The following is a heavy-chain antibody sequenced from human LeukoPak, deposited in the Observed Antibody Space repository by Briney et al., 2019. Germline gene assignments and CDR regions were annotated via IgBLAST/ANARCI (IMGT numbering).Heavy chain of an antibody. CDR2: IYHSGST. J-gene: IGHJ4*02. CDR1: GGSISSGDYY. CDR3: ARDGGTGD. Sequence: SETLSLTCTVSGGSISSGDYYWSWIRQPPGKGLEWIGSIYHSGSTYYNPSLKSRVTISVDTSKNQFSLKLSSVTAADTAVYYCARDGGTGDWGQGTLVTVSS. V-gene: IGHV4-39*07. D-gene: IGHD7-27*01.